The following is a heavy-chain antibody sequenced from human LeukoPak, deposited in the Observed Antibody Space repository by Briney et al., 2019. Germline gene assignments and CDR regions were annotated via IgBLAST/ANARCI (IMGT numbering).Heavy chain of an antibody. D-gene: IGHD5-12*01. CDR1: GFTFSSYA. CDR3: AKDHSGYDFAWFDP. Sequence: GGSLRLPCAASGFTFSSYAMSWVRQAPGKGLEWVSAISGSGGSTYYADSVKGRFTISRDNSKNTLYLQMNSLRAEDTAVYYCAKDHSGYDFAWFDPWGQGTLVTVSS. CDR2: ISGSGGST. V-gene: IGHV3-23*01. J-gene: IGHJ5*02.